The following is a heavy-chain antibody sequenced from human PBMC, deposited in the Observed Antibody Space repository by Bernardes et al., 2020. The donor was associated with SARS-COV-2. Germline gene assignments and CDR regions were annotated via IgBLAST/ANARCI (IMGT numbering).Heavy chain of an antibody. J-gene: IGHJ5*02. Sequence: GGSLRLSCAASGFTLSHYTMSWVRQAPGKGLEWVSSISCSGSHTYYADSVKGRFTISRDNSQNTLYLQMNSLGANDTAVYSCAKDGDIVKVPAAINWFDPWGQGTLVTVSS. V-gene: IGHV3-23*01. CDR1: GFTLSHYT. CDR3: AKDGDIVKVPAAINWFDP. CDR2: ISCSGSHT. D-gene: IGHD2-2*01.